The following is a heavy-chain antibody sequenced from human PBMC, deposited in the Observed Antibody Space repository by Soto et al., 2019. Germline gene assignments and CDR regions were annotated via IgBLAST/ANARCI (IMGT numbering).Heavy chain of an antibody. Sequence: GGSLRLSCAASGFTFSSYAMSWVRQAPGKGLEWVSAISGSGGSTYYADSVKGRFTISRDNSKNTLYLQMNSLRAEDTAVYYCAKDSLPFMITFGGVIGDYWGQGTLVTVSS. CDR1: GFTFSSYA. D-gene: IGHD3-16*02. CDR3: AKDSLPFMITFGGVIGDY. V-gene: IGHV3-23*01. CDR2: ISGSGGST. J-gene: IGHJ4*02.